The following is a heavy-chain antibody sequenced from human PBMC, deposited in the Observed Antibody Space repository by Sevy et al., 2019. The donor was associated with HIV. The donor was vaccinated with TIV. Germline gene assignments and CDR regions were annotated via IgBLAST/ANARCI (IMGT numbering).Heavy chain of an antibody. D-gene: IGHD2-15*01. J-gene: IGHJ2*01. Sequence: GGSLRLSCAASGFTFSSYWMSWVRQAPGKGLEWVANIKQDGSEKYYVDSVKGRFTISRDNAKNSLHLQMNSLRAEDTAVYYCARDPVYCSGGSCYYWYFDLWGRGTLVTVSS. CDR2: IKQDGSEK. CDR1: GFTFSSYW. CDR3: ARDPVYCSGGSCYYWYFDL. V-gene: IGHV3-7*03.